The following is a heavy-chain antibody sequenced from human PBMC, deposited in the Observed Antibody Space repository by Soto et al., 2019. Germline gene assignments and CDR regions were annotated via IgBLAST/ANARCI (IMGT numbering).Heavy chain of an antibody. V-gene: IGHV4-59*01. J-gene: IGHJ4*02. Sequence: SETLSLTCTVSGGSISSYYWSWIRQPPGKGLEWIGYIYYSGSTNYNPSLKSRVTISVDTSKNQFSLKLRSVTAADTAVYYCARGVDPAIVTRFDYWGQGTLVTVSS. CDR2: IYYSGST. D-gene: IGHD5-18*01. CDR1: GGSISSYY. CDR3: ARGVDPAIVTRFDY.